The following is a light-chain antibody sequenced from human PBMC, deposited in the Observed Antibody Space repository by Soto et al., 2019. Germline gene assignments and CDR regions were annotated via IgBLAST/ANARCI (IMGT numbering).Light chain of an antibody. V-gene: IGKV1-5*03. CDR2: KAS. CDR3: HQYKSYSSWT. Sequence: DIPMTQSPSTLSASVGDRVTITCRASQSISTWLAWYQQKPGKAPYLLIYKASTLESGVPSRFSGSGSGTEFTLTISSLQPDDFATYYCHQYKSYSSWTFGQGTKVEVK. CDR1: QSISTW. J-gene: IGKJ1*01.